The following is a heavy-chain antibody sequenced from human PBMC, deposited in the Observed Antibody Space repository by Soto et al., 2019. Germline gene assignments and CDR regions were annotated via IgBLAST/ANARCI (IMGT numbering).Heavy chain of an antibody. CDR3: ARDQLRYFDRLYAYYYYGMDV. D-gene: IGHD3-9*01. J-gene: IGHJ6*02. CDR1: GFTFSSYA. V-gene: IGHV3-30-3*01. CDR2: ISYDGSNK. Sequence: GESLKISCAASGFTFSSYAMHWVRQAPGKGLEWAAVISYDGSNKYYADSVKGRFTISRDNSKNTLYLQMNSLRAEDTAVYYCARDQLRYFDRLYAYYYYGMDVWGQGTTVTVSS.